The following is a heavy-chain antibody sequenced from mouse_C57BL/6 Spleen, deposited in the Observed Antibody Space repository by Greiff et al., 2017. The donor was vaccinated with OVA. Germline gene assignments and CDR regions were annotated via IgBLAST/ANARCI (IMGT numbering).Heavy chain of an antibody. CDR1: GFTFSSYA. CDR2: ISSGGDYI. V-gene: IGHV5-9-1*02. J-gene: IGHJ2*01. CDR3: TRDQGYDYEGKYFDY. Sequence: EVQRVESGEGLVKPGGSLKLSCAASGFTFSSYAMSWVRQTPEKRLEWVAYISSGGDYIYYADTVTGRFTISRDNARNTLYLQMSSLKSEDTAREYCTRDQGYDYEGKYFDYWGQGTTLTVSS. D-gene: IGHD2-4*01.